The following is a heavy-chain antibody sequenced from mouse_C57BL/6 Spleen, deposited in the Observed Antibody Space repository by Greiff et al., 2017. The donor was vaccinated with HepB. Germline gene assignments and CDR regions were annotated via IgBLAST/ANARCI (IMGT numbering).Heavy chain of an antibody. CDR3: AREDYYGSSYVRYFDV. CDR1: GFTFSSYT. Sequence: EVKLVESGGGLVKPGGSLKLSCAASGFTFSSYTMSWVRQTPEKRLEWVATISGGGGNTYYPDSVKGRFTISRDNAKNTLYLQMSSLRSEDTALYYCAREDYYGSSYVRYFDVWGTGTTVTVSS. V-gene: IGHV5-9*01. CDR2: ISGGGGNT. J-gene: IGHJ1*03. D-gene: IGHD1-1*01.